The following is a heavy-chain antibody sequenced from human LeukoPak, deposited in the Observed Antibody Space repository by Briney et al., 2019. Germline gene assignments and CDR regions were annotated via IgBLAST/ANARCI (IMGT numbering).Heavy chain of an antibody. Sequence: SGGSLRLSCAASGFTFSSYSMNWVRQAPGKGLEWVSSISSSSSYIYYADSVKGRFTISRDNAKNSLYLQMNSLRAEDTAVYYCARARRVVAATGFDYWGQGTLVTVSS. CDR3: ARARRVVAATGFDY. D-gene: IGHD2-15*01. CDR1: GFTFSSYS. CDR2: ISSSSSYI. J-gene: IGHJ4*02. V-gene: IGHV3-21*01.